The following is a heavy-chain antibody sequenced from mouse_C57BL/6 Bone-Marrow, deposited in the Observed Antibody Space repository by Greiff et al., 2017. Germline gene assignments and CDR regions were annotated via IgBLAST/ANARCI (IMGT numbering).Heavy chain of an antibody. V-gene: IGHV1-81*01. CDR2: IYPRSGNT. J-gene: IGHJ4*01. D-gene: IGHD4-1*01. CDR3: ARSWVYAMDY. Sequence: VHLVESGAELARPGASVKLSCKASGYTFTSYGISWVKQRTGQGLEWIGEIYPRSGNTYYNEKFKGKATLTADKSSSTAYMELRSLTSEDSAVYFCARSWVYAMDYWGQGTSVTVSS. CDR1: GYTFTSYG.